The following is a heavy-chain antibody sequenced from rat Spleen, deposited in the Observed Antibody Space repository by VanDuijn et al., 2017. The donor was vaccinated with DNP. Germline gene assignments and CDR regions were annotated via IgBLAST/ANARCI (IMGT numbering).Heavy chain of an antibody. CDR2: ISYDGSST. CDR1: GFTFSNYD. J-gene: IGHJ4*01. CDR3: ARHVPGYNVMDA. Sequence: EVQLVESGGGLVQPGRSLKLSCAASGFTFSNYDMAWVRQAPTKGLEWVATISYDGSSTYYRDSVKGRFTISRDNAKSTLYLQMDSLRSEDTATYYCARHVPGYNVMDAWGQGTSVTVSS. D-gene: IGHD1-4*01. V-gene: IGHV5-29*01.